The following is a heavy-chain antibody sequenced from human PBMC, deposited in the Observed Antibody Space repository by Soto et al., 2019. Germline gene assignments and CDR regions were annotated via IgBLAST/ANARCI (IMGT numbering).Heavy chain of an antibody. D-gene: IGHD2-2*02. Sequence: RGESLKISCKGSGYSFTSYWIGWVRQMPGKGLEWMGIIYPGDSDTRYSPSFQGQVTISADKSISTAYLQWSSLKASDTAMYYCARLGVPRPLLYPFDYWGQGTLVTVSS. CDR2: IYPGDSDT. CDR1: GYSFTSYW. J-gene: IGHJ4*02. V-gene: IGHV5-51*01. CDR3: ARLGVPRPLLYPFDY.